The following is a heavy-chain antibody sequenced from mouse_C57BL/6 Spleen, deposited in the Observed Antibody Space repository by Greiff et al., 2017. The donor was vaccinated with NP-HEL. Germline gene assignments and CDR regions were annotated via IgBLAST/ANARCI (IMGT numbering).Heavy chain of an antibody. D-gene: IGHD1-1*01. V-gene: IGHV1-5*01. Sequence: VQLQQSGTVLARPGASVKMSCKTSGYTLTSYWMHWVKQRPGQGLEWIGAIYPGHSDTSYNQKFKGKAKLTAVTSARTAYMELRSLTTEDSAVYYCTRAMITTGLATDYWGQGTTLTVSS. CDR2: IYPGHSDT. CDR1: GYTLTSYW. CDR3: TRAMITTGLATDY. J-gene: IGHJ2*01.